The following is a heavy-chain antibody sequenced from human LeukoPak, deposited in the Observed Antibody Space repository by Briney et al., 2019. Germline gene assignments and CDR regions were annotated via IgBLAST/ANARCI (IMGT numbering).Heavy chain of an antibody. CDR1: GYTFTGYY. Sequence: GASVKVFCKASGYTFTGYYMHWVRQAPGQGLEWMGWINPNSGGTNYAQKFQGRVTMTRDTSISTAYMELSRLRSDDTAVYYCARVVFGNPREYDHWGQGTLVTVAS. CDR2: INPNSGGT. CDR3: ARVVFGNPREYDH. J-gene: IGHJ5*02. D-gene: IGHD3-10*02. V-gene: IGHV1-2*02.